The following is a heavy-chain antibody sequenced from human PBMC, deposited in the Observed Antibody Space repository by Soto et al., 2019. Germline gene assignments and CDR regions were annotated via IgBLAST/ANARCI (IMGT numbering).Heavy chain of an antibody. V-gene: IGHV4-39*01. CDR3: ARRVTAPNWFDP. J-gene: IGHJ5*02. Sequence: SETLSLTCTVSGGSISSSSYYWGWIRQPPGKGLEWIGSIYYSGSTYYNPSLKSRVTISVDTSKNQFSLKLSSVTAADTAVYYCARRVTAPNWFDPWGQGTLVTVSS. D-gene: IGHD2-21*02. CDR2: IYYSGST. CDR1: GGSISSSSYY.